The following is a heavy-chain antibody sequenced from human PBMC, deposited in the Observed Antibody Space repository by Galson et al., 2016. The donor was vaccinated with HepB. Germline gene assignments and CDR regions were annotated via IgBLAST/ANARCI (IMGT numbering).Heavy chain of an antibody. V-gene: IGHV3-66*04. CDR2: IYSDGST. CDR1: GFTVSSNY. CDR3: ASHSDYALDNWFDP. D-gene: IGHD5-12*01. J-gene: IGHJ5*02. Sequence: SLRLSCAASGFTVSSNYMSWVRQAPGKGLGWVSVIYSDGSTYYADSVKGRFTISRDNSKNTLYLQMNRLRAEDTAVFYCASHSDYALDNWFDPWGQGTLVTVSS.